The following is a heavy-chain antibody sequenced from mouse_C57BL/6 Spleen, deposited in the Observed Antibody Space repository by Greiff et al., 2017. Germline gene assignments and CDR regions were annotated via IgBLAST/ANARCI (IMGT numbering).Heavy chain of an antibody. D-gene: IGHD3-2*02. CDR2: IDPSDSYT. V-gene: IGHV1-59*01. J-gene: IGHJ3*01. CDR1: GYTFTSYW. CDR3: AGRAQATDWFAD. Sequence: QVQLQQPGAELVRPGTSVKLSCKASGYTFTSYWMHWVKQRPGQGLEWIGVIDPSDSYTNYNQKFKGKATLTVDTSSSTAYMQLSSLTSEDSAVYYCAGRAQATDWFADWGQGTLVTVSA.